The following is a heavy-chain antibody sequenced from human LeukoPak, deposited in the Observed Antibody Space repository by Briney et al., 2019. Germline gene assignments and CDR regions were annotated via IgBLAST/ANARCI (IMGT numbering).Heavy chain of an antibody. J-gene: IGHJ5*02. Sequence: ASVKVSCKVSGYTLTELSMHWVRQAPGKGLEWMGGFDPEDGETIYAQKFQGRVTMTEDTSTDTAYMELSSLRSEDTAVYYCATASGTVVPAAPHRWFDPWGQGTLVTVSS. V-gene: IGHV1-24*01. CDR2: FDPEDGET. CDR1: GYTLTELS. CDR3: ATASGTVVPAAPHRWFDP. D-gene: IGHD2-2*01.